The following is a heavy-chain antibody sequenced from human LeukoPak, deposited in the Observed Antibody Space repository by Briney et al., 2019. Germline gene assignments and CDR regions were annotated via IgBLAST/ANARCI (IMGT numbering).Heavy chain of an antibody. CDR3: ARRDPSSSWGAFDY. CDR2: ISSSSSYI. J-gene: IGHJ4*02. V-gene: IGHV3-21*01. Sequence: PGGSLRLSCAASGFTFSSYTMKWVRQAPGKGLEWVSSISSSSSYIYYADSVKGRFTISRDNAKNSLYLQMNSLRAEDTAVYYCARRDPSSSWGAFDYWGQGTLVTVSS. D-gene: IGHD6-13*01. CDR1: GFTFSSYT.